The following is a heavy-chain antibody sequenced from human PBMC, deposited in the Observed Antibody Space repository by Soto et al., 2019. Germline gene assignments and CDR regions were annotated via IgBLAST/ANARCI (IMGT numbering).Heavy chain of an antibody. V-gene: IGHV1-69*06. CDR3: APWRTYSRSYCFDH. J-gene: IGHJ4*02. CDR2: IIPMYDSA. Sequence: QVQLVQSGAELKKPGSSVNVSCAASGGTFKTYTINCVRQAPGQGLEWIGQIIPMYDSANYAQRFQGRVTISADKSMNIASLELSGLRSEDTALYCCAPWRTYSRSYCFDHWGQGTMVSVAS. CDR1: GGTFKTYT. D-gene: IGHD1-26*01.